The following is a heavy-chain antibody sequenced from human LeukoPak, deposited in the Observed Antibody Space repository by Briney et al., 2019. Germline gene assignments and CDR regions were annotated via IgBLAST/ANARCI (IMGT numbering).Heavy chain of an antibody. CDR1: GFTFGSYG. CDR3: AKDGHSVTIFDY. V-gene: IGHV3-30*18. Sequence: AGGSLRLSCAASGFTFGSYGMHWVRQAPGKGLEWVAVISFDGRNKYFGDSVKGRFSISRDNSKNTLSLQMNSLRPEDTAVYYCAKDGHSVTIFDYWGRGTLVTVSS. CDR2: ISFDGRNK. J-gene: IGHJ4*02. D-gene: IGHD4-17*01.